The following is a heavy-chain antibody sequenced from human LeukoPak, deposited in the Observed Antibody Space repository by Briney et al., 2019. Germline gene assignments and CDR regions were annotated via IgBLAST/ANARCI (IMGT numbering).Heavy chain of an antibody. CDR1: GYTLTGYY. V-gene: IGHV1-2*06. CDR2: INPNSGGT. J-gene: IGHJ6*03. Sequence: ASVKLSCKASGYTLTGYYMHWVRQAPGQGLEWMRRINPNSGGTNYAQKFQGRVTMTRDTSISTAYMELSRMRPDDTAVYYIVRPMRGPLKYYYMDVSGKGTSVTVYS. CDR3: VRPMRGPLKYYYMDV. D-gene: IGHD3-16*01.